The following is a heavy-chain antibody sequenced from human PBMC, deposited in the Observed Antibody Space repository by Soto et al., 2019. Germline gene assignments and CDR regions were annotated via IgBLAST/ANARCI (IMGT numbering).Heavy chain of an antibody. CDR3: ARGYRELFFYAMDV. J-gene: IGHJ6*02. D-gene: IGHD3-10*01. Sequence: QVELVQSGIEVKNPGSSVKVSCKASGDTFSNYAINWVRQAPGQGLEWMGGIIPFYDKPNYAENFLGRVTISADKFTATAYLEVSSLRSEDTAAYFCARGYRELFFYAMDVWGRGTPVIVSS. V-gene: IGHV1-69*06. CDR2: IIPFYDKP. CDR1: GDTFSNYA.